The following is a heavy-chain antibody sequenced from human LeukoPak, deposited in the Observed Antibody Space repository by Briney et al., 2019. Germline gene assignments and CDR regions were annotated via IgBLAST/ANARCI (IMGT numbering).Heavy chain of an antibody. CDR1: GYTFTGYY. V-gene: IGHV1-2*02. J-gene: IGHJ4*02. Sequence: ASVKVSCKASGYTFTGYYLHWVRQAPGQGLEWMGWINPNSGDTYYAQKFQGRVTMTRDTSISTAYMELSRLTPDDTAIYYCEKDLTYWGQGTLVTVSS. CDR2: INPNSGDT. CDR3: EKDLTY. D-gene: IGHD3-10*01.